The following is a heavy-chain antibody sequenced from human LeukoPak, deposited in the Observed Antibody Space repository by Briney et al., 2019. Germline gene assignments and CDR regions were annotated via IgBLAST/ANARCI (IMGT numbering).Heavy chain of an antibody. D-gene: IGHD5-18*01. J-gene: IGHJ3*02. V-gene: IGHV5-51*01. CDR1: EYSFTSYW. CDR3: ARGIYTYGYLDAFDI. CDR2: IYPGDSDT. Sequence: GESLKISCKGSEYSFTSYWIGWVRQMPGKGLEWMGIIYPGDSDTRYSPSFQGQVTISADKSISTAYLQWSSLKASDTAMYYCARGIYTYGYLDAFDIWGQGTMVTVSS.